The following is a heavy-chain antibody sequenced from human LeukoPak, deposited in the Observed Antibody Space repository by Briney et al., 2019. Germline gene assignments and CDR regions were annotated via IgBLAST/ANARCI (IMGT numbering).Heavy chain of an antibody. J-gene: IGHJ4*02. CDR3: AKANQSPMCCYDSSGPLDY. CDR2: ISGSGGST. CDR1: GFTFSSYA. V-gene: IGHV3-23*01. Sequence: PGGSLRLSCAASGFTFSSYAMSWVRQAPGKGLEWVSAISGSGGSTYYADSVKGGFTISRDNSKNTLYLQMNSLRAEDTAVYYCAKANQSPMCCYDSSGPLDYWGQGTLVTVSS. D-gene: IGHD3-22*01.